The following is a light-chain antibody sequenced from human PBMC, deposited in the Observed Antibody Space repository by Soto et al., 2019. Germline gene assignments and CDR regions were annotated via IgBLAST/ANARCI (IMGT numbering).Light chain of an antibody. CDR3: QHYGSSPFT. V-gene: IGKV3-20*01. CDR1: QSVSSSY. Sequence: EIVLTQSPGTLSLSPGERATLSCRANQSVSSSYLAWYQQKPGQAPRLLVYGASSRATGIPDRFSGSGSGTDLTLTISRVEPEDFAVYYCQHYGSSPFTFGPGTRVDIK. J-gene: IGKJ3*01. CDR2: GAS.